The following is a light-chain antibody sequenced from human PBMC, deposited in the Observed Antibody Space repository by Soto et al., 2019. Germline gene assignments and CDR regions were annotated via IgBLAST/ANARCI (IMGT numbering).Light chain of an antibody. CDR1: QSVSYY. CDR2: DAS. J-gene: IGKJ4*01. Sequence: EIVLTQSPGTLSLSPGERATISCRASQSVSYYLAWYQQKPGQAPRLLIYDASSRDTGVPDRLSGSGSGTDFTLTISRLEPEDFAVYYCQHCQPHGDSPPLTCGGGTKVDIK. CDR3: QHCQPHGDSPPLT. V-gene: IGKV3-20*01.